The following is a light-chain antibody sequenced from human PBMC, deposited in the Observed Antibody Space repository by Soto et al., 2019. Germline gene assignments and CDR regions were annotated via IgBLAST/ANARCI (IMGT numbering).Light chain of an antibody. V-gene: IGKV3-15*01. Sequence: DIVMTQSPATLPVSPGERATLSCRASQSVSSNLAWYQQKPGQAPRFLIYGASTRATGIPARFSGSGSGTEFTLTISGLQSEDFAVYYCQQYNNWPGTFGQGTKVEIK. CDR2: GAS. J-gene: IGKJ1*01. CDR1: QSVSSN. CDR3: QQYNNWPGT.